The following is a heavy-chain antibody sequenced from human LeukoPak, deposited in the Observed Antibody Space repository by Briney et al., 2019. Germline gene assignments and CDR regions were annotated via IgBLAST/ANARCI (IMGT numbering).Heavy chain of an antibody. CDR2: ISSSSSTI. CDR1: GFTFSSYS. D-gene: IGHD6-19*01. CDR3: ARSSQWLVHDAFDI. V-gene: IGHV3-48*01. Sequence: GGSLRLSCAASGFTFSSYSMNWVRQAPGKGLEWVSYISSSSSTIYYADSVKGRFTISRDNAKNSLYLQMNSLRAEDTAVYYCARSSQWLVHDAFDIWGQGTMVTVSS. J-gene: IGHJ3*02.